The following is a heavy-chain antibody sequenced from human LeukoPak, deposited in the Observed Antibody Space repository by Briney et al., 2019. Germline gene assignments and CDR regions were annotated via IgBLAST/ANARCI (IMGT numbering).Heavy chain of an antibody. CDR1: GYTFTSYG. CDR2: ISAYNGNK. V-gene: IGHV1-18*01. D-gene: IGHD6-13*01. Sequence: ASVKVSCKASGYTFTSYGISWVRQAPGQGLEGMGWISAYNGNKNYAQKLQGRVTMTTETSTSRAYIELRRLRSDDPAVYYCERADLSSWSYYYYNGMDVWGQGTTVTVSS. CDR3: ERADLSSWSYYYYNGMDV. J-gene: IGHJ6*02.